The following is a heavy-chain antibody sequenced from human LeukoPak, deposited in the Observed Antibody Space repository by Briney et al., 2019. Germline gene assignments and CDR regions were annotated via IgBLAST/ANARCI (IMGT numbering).Heavy chain of an antibody. Sequence: GRSLRLSCAASGFTFDDYAMHWVRQAPGKGLEWVSGISWNSGSIGYADSVKGRFTISRDNAKNSLYLQMNSLRAEDMALYYCAKEGGSGWPLEAFDIWGQGTMVTVSS. V-gene: IGHV3-9*03. CDR1: GFTFDDYA. CDR3: AKEGGSGWPLEAFDI. D-gene: IGHD6-19*01. CDR2: ISWNSGSI. J-gene: IGHJ3*02.